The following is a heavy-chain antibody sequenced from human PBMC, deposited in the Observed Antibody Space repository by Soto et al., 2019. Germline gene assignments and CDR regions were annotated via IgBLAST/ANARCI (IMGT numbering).Heavy chain of an antibody. CDR3: ARELTMIVNN. J-gene: IGHJ4*02. D-gene: IGHD3-22*01. Sequence: QVQLVQSGAEVKKPGASVKVSCKASGYTFTSYDVNWVRQATGQGLEWMGWMNPNSGNTGYEQKFQGRVTMTRNTSISTAYMELSGLRSEDTAVYYFARELTMIVNNWGQGTLVAVSS. CDR1: GYTFTSYD. V-gene: IGHV1-8*01. CDR2: MNPNSGNT.